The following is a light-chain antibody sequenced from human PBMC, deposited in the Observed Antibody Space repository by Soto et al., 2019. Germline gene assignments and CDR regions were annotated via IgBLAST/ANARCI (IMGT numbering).Light chain of an antibody. CDR2: DAS. J-gene: IGKJ4*01. CDR3: QQRSDWPLT. V-gene: IGKV3-11*01. CDR1: QSISSS. Sequence: EIVLTQSPATLSLSPGERDTLSCRASQSISSSLAWYRQKPGQAPRLLIYDASNRATGIPARFSGSVSGTDFTLTISSLEPEYFAVYYCQQRSDWPLTFGGGPKVEIK.